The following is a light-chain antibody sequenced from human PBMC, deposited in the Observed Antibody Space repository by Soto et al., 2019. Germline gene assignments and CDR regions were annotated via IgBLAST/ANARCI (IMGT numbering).Light chain of an antibody. CDR3: CSYAGSYTYV. CDR2: DVS. Sequence: QSVLTQPRSVSGSPGQSVTISCIGGSNYVSWYQQLPGKAPKLMIYDVSQRPSGVPDRFSGSKSGNTASLTISGLQAEDEADYYCCSYAGSYTYVFGTGTKLTVL. J-gene: IGLJ1*01. V-gene: IGLV2-11*01. CDR1: GGSNY.